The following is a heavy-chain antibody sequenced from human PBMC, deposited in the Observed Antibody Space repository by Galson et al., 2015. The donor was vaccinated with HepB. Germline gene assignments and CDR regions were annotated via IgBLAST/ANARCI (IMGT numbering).Heavy chain of an antibody. D-gene: IGHD3-10*01. J-gene: IGHJ6*03. V-gene: IGHV1-46*01. Sequence: SVKVSCKASPYIFTSNSLHWVRQAPGQGLEWMGVINPTGGATTYAQKFQGKVAVTRDTSTSTVYLQLSGLRSEDTAIYYCARQTSYGSGWGAKYYQYYYMDVWGEGTTVTVSS. CDR2: INPTGGAT. CDR3: ARQTSYGSGWGAKYYQYYYMDV. CDR1: PYIFTSNS.